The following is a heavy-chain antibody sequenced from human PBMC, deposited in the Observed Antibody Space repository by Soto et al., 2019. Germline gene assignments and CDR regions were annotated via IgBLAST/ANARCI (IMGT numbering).Heavy chain of an antibody. CDR2: ISGSGGST. Sequence: GGSLRLSCAASGFTFSSYWMSWVRQAPGKGLEWVSTISGSGGSTHYADSVKGRFAISRDNSKNTLSLQMNSLRVEDTAIYYCAKDYYFDCWGQGTLVTVSS. CDR3: AKDYYFDC. CDR1: GFTFSSYW. V-gene: IGHV3-23*01. J-gene: IGHJ4*02.